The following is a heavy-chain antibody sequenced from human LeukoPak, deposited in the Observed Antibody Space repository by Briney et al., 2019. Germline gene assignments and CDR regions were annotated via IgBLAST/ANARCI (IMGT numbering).Heavy chain of an antibody. J-gene: IGHJ4*02. CDR1: GFTFSNYA. CDR2: IIDSGNST. V-gene: IGHV3-23*01. Sequence: GGSLRLSWAVSGFTFSNYAMTWVRQPPGKGLEWVSAIIDSGNSTPYAASVKGRFTISRNNSNNTLYLQMISLRAADMAVYYCAKGCSYTNCYTSDYWGQGTLVTVSS. D-gene: IGHD2-2*02. CDR3: AKGCSYTNCYTSDY.